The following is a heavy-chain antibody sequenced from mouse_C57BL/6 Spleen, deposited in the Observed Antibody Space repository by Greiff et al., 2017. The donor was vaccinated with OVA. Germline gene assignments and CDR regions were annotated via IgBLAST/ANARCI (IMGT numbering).Heavy chain of an antibody. V-gene: IGHV5-17*01. CDR2: ISSGSSTI. J-gene: IGHJ3*01. Sequence: VQLQQSGGGLVKPGGSLKLSCAASGFTFSDYGMHWVRQAPEKGLEWVAYISSGSSTIYYADTVKGRFTISRDNAKNTLFLQMTSLRSEDTAMYYCASGGTWFAYWGQGTLVTVSA. CDR1: GFTFSDYG. CDR3: ASGGTWFAY.